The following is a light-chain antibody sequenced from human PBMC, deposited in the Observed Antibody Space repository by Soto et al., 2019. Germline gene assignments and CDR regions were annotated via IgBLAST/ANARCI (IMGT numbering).Light chain of an antibody. CDR3: GTWDSSLSGVV. CDR2: DNN. V-gene: IGLV1-51*01. Sequence: QSVLTQPPSVSAAPGQRVTISCSGSSSNIGNNYVSWYQQLPGTAPKLLIYDNNERPSGIPDRFSGSKSGTSATLGITGLQTGDEADYFCGTWDSSLSGVVFGGGTKLTVL. J-gene: IGLJ2*01. CDR1: SSNIGNNY.